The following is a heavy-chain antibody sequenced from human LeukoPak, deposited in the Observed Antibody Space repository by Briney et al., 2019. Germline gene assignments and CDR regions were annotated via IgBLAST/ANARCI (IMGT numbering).Heavy chain of an antibody. CDR1: GVSTTNGIYY. CDR3: ARHAEYNSGWHFYHDH. J-gene: IGHJ4*02. CDR2: VHNVGST. D-gene: IGHD6-19*01. V-gene: IGHV4-39*01. Sequence: SETLSLTCTVSGVSTTNGIYYWAWVRQSPGKGLEWIGSVHNVGSTYYNLSLRSRVTMSIDTSKNQFSLRLNSVTAADTAVYYCARHAEYNSGWHFYHDHWGQGILVTVSS.